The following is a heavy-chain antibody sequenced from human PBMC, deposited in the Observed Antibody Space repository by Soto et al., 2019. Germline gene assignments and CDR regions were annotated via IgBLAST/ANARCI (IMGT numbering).Heavy chain of an antibody. D-gene: IGHD4-4*01. J-gene: IGHJ4*02. Sequence: ASVKVSCKTSGYTFTSYDINWVRQATGQGLECMGWMNPNSGNTGYAQKFQGRVTMTRXTXXSXXXMXLXXLRXEXTAVYYCARGYIQSSYFDYWGQGTLVTVSS. CDR1: GYTFTSYD. CDR3: ARGYIQSSYFDY. V-gene: IGHV1-8*01. CDR2: MNPNSGNT.